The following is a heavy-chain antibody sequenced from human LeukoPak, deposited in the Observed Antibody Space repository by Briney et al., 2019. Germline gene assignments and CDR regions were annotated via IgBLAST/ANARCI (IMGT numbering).Heavy chain of an antibody. D-gene: IGHD1-26*01. CDR2: VSPYNGNK. J-gene: IGHJ5*02. CDR3: ARHAYKSGSYFEWFVP. CDR1: GYTLTRYG. V-gene: IGHV1-18*01. Sequence: ETVPRKASGYTLTRYGISWVGQAPAQGLEWMGWVSPYNGNKNYAQNLQGRITMTTDTSKSTAYMELRSLRSDDTGVYYCARHAYKSGSYFEWFVPWGQGTLVTVSS.